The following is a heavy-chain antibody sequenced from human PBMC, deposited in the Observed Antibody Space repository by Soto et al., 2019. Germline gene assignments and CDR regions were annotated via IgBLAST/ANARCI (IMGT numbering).Heavy chain of an antibody. Sequence: PGGSLRLSCTASGFTFGDYAMSWFRQAPGKGLEWVGFIRSKAYGGTTEYAASVKGRFTISRDDSKSIAYLQMNSLKTEDTAVYYCTRDELLHRRGAFDYWGQGTLVTVSS. D-gene: IGHD2-21*02. V-gene: IGHV3-49*03. CDR3: TRDELLHRRGAFDY. CDR2: IRSKAYGGTT. CDR1: GFTFGDYA. J-gene: IGHJ4*02.